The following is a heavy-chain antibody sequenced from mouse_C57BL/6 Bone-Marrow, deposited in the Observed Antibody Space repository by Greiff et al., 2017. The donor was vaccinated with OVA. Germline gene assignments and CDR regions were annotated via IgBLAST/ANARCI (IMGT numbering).Heavy chain of an antibody. Sequence: VKVVESGAELARPGASVKMSCKASGYTFTSYTMHWVKQRPGQGLEWIGYINPSSGYTKYNQKFKDKATLTADKSSSTAYMQLSSLTSEDSAVYYCARSIYYDYDYAMDYWGQGTSVTVSS. V-gene: IGHV1-4*01. CDR1: GYTFTSYT. CDR3: ARSIYYDYDYAMDY. CDR2: INPSSGYT. J-gene: IGHJ4*01. D-gene: IGHD2-4*01.